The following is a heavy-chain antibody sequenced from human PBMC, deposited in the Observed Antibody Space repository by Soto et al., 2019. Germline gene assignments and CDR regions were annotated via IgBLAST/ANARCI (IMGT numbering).Heavy chain of an antibody. CDR1: GGSISSGGYY. CDR2: IYYSGST. J-gene: IGHJ6*02. V-gene: IGHV4-31*03. CDR3: ARTIFGVVPDTYYYGMDV. D-gene: IGHD3-3*01. Sequence: SETLSLTCTVSGGSISSGGYYWSWIRQHPGKGLEWIGYIYYSGSTYYNPSLKSRVTISVDTSKNQFSLKLSSVTAADTAVYYCARTIFGVVPDTYYYGMDVWGQGTTVTVS.